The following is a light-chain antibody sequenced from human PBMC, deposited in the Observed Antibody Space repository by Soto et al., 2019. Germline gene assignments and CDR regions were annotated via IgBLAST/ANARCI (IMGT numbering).Light chain of an antibody. Sequence: QSALTQPPSASGSPGQSVTISCTGTSSDVGGYNYVSWYRQDPGKAPKVLIYEVSKRPSGVPDRFSGSKSDNTASLTVSGLQAEDEADYYCSSYADSNPYVFGTGTKLTVL. V-gene: IGLV2-8*01. CDR2: EVS. CDR3: SSYADSNPYV. J-gene: IGLJ1*01. CDR1: SSDVGGYNY.